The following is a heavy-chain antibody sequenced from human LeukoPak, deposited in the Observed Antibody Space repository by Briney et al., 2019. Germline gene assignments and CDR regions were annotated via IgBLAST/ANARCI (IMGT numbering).Heavy chain of an antibody. Sequence: GSSEKVSCKASGGTFSSYAISWVRQAPGQGLGWMGGIIPIFGTANYAQKFQGRVTITADESTSTAYMELSSLRSEDTAVYYCARDKGYSGSYRPGKTNWFDPWGQGTLVTVSS. J-gene: IGHJ5*02. D-gene: IGHD1-26*01. V-gene: IGHV1-69*01. CDR1: GGTFSSYA. CDR3: ARDKGYSGSYRPGKTNWFDP. CDR2: IIPIFGTA.